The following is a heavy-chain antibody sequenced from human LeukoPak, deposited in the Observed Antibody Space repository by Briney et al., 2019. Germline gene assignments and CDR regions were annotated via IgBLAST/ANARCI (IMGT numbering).Heavy chain of an antibody. J-gene: IGHJ4*02. Sequence: ASVKLSCNASGYTLIGYYIHWVGRAPGQGLQWMGWINLNSGGTNYAQKVQARVTMTRDTSFSTAYTELSRLRSDDTAVYYCATPERGYSGYDFESWGQGTLVNVSS. V-gene: IGHV1-2*02. CDR2: INLNSGGT. D-gene: IGHD5-12*01. CDR3: ATPERGYSGYDFES. CDR1: GYTLIGYY.